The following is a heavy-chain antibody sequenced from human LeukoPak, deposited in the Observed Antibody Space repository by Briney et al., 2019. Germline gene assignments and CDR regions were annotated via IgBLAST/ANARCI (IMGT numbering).Heavy chain of an antibody. Sequence: SETLSLTCVVSGGSTSSYYWNWLRQPPGRGLEWIGFIYDNGGTSHNPFLTSRVTMSLDTSKNQFSLKLTSVTAADTAVYYCARENYSGNSFPFDYWGQGTLVTVSS. CDR3: ARENYSGNSFPFDY. J-gene: IGHJ4*02. CDR2: IYDNGGT. CDR1: GGSTSSYY. D-gene: IGHD4-23*01. V-gene: IGHV4-59*01.